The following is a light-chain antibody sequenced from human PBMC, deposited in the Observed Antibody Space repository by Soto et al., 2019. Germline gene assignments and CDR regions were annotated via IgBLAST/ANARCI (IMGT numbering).Light chain of an antibody. CDR3: QQRSNWPRT. CDR1: QSVSSY. J-gene: IGKJ1*01. Sequence: EIVMTQSPATLCVSPGERATLSCGASQSVSSYLAWYQQKPGQAPRLLIYDASNRATGIPARFSGSGSGTDFTLTISSLEPEDFAVYYCQQRSNWPRTFGQGTKVDIK. CDR2: DAS. V-gene: IGKV3-11*01.